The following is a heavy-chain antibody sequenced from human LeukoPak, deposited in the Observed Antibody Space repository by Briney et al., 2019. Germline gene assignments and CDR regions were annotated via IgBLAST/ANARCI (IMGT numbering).Heavy chain of an antibody. CDR1: GGSISSYY. D-gene: IGHD4-17*01. CDR3: ARDPPPTVLPLGYFDL. V-gene: IGHV4-59*01. J-gene: IGHJ2*01. Sequence: SETLSLTCTVSGGSISSYYWSWIRQPPGKGLEWIGYIYYSGSTNYNPSLKSRVTISVDPSKNQFSLKLSSVTAADTAVYYCARDPPPTVLPLGYFDLWGRGTLVTVSS. CDR2: IYYSGST.